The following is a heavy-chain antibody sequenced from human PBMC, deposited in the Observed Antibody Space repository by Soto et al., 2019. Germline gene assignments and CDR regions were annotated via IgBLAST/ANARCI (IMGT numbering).Heavy chain of an antibody. J-gene: IGHJ4*02. CDR1: GYTFTNYY. D-gene: IGHD1-20*01. CDR3: ARSHNWRLGQN. CDR2: IDPSGGST. V-gene: IGHV1-46*01. Sequence: QVQLVQSGAEVKKPGASVKVSCKASGYTFTNYYMHWVRQAPGQGLEWMGIIDPSGGSTSYAQKFQGRLTMTRDTSTSTVYMEVSSLRSEDTAVYYCARSHNWRLGQNWGQGTLVTVSS.